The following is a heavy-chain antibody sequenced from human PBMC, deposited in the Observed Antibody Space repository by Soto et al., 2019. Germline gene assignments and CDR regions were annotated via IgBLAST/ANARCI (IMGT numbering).Heavy chain of an antibody. J-gene: IGHJ6*02. CDR2: ISYDGSNK. CDR3: AREATGYYSGYYGMDV. Sequence: GGSLRLSCAASGFTFSSYAMHWVRQAPGKGLEWVAVISYDGSNKYYADSVKGRFTISRDNSKNTLYLQMNSLRAEDKAVYYCAREATGYYSGYYGMDVWGQGTTVTVSS. V-gene: IGHV3-30-3*01. D-gene: IGHD3-9*01. CDR1: GFTFSSYA.